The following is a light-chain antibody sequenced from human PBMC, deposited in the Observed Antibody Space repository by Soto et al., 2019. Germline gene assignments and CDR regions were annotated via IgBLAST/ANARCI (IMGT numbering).Light chain of an antibody. CDR3: QQYKSYSHT. CDR1: QYISSW. V-gene: IGKV1-5*03. Sequence: DIQMTQSPSTLSASVGDRVTITCRASQYISSWLAWYQQKPGKAPKLLIYRASSLESGVPSRFSGSGSGTEFTLTISSLQPDDFATYYCQQYKSYSHTFGQGTKVDIK. J-gene: IGKJ2*01. CDR2: RAS.